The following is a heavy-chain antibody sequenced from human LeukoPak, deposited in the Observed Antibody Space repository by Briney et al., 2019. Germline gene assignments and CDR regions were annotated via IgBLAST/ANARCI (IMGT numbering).Heavy chain of an antibody. D-gene: IGHD4-17*01. J-gene: IGHJ3*02. Sequence: SETLSLTCTVSGGSISSYYWSWIRQPPGKGLEWIGYIYYSGSTNYNPSLKSRVTISVDTSKNQFSLKLSSVTAVDTAVYYCARHYGVHDAFDIWGQGTMVAVSS. V-gene: IGHV4-59*08. CDR2: IYYSGST. CDR1: GGSISSYY. CDR3: ARHYGVHDAFDI.